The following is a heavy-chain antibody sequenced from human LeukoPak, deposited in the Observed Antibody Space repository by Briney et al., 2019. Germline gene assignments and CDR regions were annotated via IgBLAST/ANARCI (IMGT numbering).Heavy chain of an antibody. CDR1: GFTFSGYA. CDR3: ARNVLRYFDWLLHKTYFDY. J-gene: IGHJ4*02. V-gene: IGHV3-30-3*01. CDR2: ISYDGSNK. Sequence: GRALRLSCAASGFTFSGYAMHWVRQAPGKGLEWVAVISYDGSNKYYADSVKGRFTISRENSKNTLYLQMNSLRAEDTAVYYCARNVLRYFDWLLHKTYFDYWGQGTLVTVSS. D-gene: IGHD3-9*01.